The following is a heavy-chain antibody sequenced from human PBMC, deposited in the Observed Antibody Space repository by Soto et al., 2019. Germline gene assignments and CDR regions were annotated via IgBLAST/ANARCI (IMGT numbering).Heavy chain of an antibody. D-gene: IGHD3-22*01. V-gene: IGHV4-59*08. CDR2: IYYSGST. CDR1: GGPISSYY. J-gene: IGHJ4*02. Sequence: PSETLSLTSTVSGGPISSYYGGWFRQPPGKGLEWIGYIYYSGSTTYPPSLKSRVTISVDTSNNQFSLHLTSVTAADTAVYYCAGLGVYSQAFDQWGQGSLVTVSS. CDR3: AGLGVYSQAFDQ.